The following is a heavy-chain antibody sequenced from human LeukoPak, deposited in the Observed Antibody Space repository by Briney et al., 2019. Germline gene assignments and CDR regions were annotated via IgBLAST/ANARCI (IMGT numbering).Heavy chain of an antibody. V-gene: IGHV4-4*07. CDR2: TYTSGST. CDR1: DGSISSYD. Sequence: SETLSLTCTVSDGSISSYDGSWIRQPAGKGLEWIGRTYTSGSTNYNPSLKSRVTMSVDMSKNQFSLKLSSMIAADTAVYYCARERDAFDIWGQGTMVTVSS. CDR3: ARERDAFDI. J-gene: IGHJ3*02.